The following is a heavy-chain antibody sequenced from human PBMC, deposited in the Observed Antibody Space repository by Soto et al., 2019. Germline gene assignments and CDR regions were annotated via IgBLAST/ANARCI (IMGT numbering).Heavy chain of an antibody. CDR2: ISHGATRK. D-gene: IGHD4-4*01. J-gene: IGHJ4*02. CDR3: AKDWVGGSNRYHLDY. CDR1: RFTFSDYG. V-gene: IGHV3-30*18. Sequence: GGSLRLSCAASRFTFSDYGMHWVRQAPGKGLEWVAGISHGATRKSYSDSVKGRFIISRDNSKKMLYLQLNSLRREDTAVYYSAKDWVGGSNRYHLDYWGRGTLVTVSS.